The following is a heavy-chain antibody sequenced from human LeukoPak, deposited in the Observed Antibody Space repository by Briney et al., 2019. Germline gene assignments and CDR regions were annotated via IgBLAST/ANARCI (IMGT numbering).Heavy chain of an antibody. CDR2: MYYSGTT. J-gene: IGHJ4*02. CDR3: ARFSNNHGVKFDY. CDR1: GGSISSGSYY. D-gene: IGHD4-17*01. V-gene: IGHV4-31*03. Sequence: SETLSLTCTVSGGSISSGSYYWTWIRQHPEKGLEWIGYMYYSGTTYYNPSLKSRVTMSVDTSKNQLSLKLDSVTAADTAVYYCARFSNNHGVKFDYWGQGTLVTVSS.